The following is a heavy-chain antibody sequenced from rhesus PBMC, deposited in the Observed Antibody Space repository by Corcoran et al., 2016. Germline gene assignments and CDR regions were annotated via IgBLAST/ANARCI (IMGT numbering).Heavy chain of an antibody. CDR2: IFANSVTT. D-gene: IGHD3-34*01. Sequence: QVRLQELGPGLVKSSETLSLTCAVSGGSMSESSFWTWIRQPPGEGLEWIGNIFANSVTTYNPSLKSRVTISKDTSNNQFFLKVTSVTAADTAVYYCASPFERGRFEVWGAGILVTVSS. CDR3: ASPFERGRFEV. V-gene: IGHV4S9*01. J-gene: IGHJ5-1*01. CDR1: GGSMSESSF.